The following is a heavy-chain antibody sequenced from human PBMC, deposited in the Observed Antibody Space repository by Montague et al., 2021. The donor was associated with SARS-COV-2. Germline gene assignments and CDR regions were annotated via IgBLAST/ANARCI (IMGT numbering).Heavy chain of an antibody. Sequence: CAISGDSVSNNIASWNWIRQSPSRGLEWLGRTYYRTMWYSDSAVSVKSRVTINPDTSKNQFSLQLNSVSPEDTAVYYCARGGFGTTAALFTKWGQGTLVIVSS. CDR1: GDSVSNNIAS. CDR3: ARGGFGTTAALFTK. J-gene: IGHJ4*02. V-gene: IGHV6-1*01. CDR2: TYYRTMWYS. D-gene: IGHD2-2*01.